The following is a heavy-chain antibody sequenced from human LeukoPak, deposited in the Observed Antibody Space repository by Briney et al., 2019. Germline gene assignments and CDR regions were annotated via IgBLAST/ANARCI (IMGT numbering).Heavy chain of an antibody. CDR2: IYYSGST. D-gene: IGHD3-10*01. J-gene: IGHJ3*02. CDR3: ARDPVLLRAFDI. CDR1: GGSISSGGYY. V-gene: IGHV4-31*03. Sequence: SSETLSLTCTVSGGSISSGGYYWSWIRQHPGKGLEWIGYIYYSGSTYYNPSLKSRVTISVDTSKNQFSLKLSSVTAADTAVYYCARDPVLLRAFDIWGQGTMVTVSS.